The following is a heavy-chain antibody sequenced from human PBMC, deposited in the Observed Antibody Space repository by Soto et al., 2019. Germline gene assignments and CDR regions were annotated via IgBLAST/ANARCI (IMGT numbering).Heavy chain of an antibody. CDR1: GFSFTTYD. Sequence: EVQLVESGGGLEQPGGSLRLSCAASGFSFTTYDLYWVRQGSGKGLEWVSTIGTGGDSYYADSVKGRFTISRENAKNSFYLQMNRVGAGDTAVYYCARDGGNGLDVGGQGTTFTVSS. V-gene: IGHV3-13*01. J-gene: IGHJ6*02. CDR3: ARDGGNGLDV. CDR2: IGTGGDS. D-gene: IGHD3-3*01.